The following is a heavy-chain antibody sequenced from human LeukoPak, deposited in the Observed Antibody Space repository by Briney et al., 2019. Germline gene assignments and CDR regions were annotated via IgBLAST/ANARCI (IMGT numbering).Heavy chain of an antibody. J-gene: IGHJ5*02. Sequence: GGSLRLSCAASGFTFSSYSMNWVRQAPGEGLEWVSSISSSSSYIYYADSVKGRFTISRDNAKNSLYLQMNSLRAEDTAVYYCARDLYGDYVNWFDPWGQGTLVTVSS. CDR1: GFTFSSYS. CDR2: ISSSSSYI. CDR3: ARDLYGDYVNWFDP. V-gene: IGHV3-21*01. D-gene: IGHD4-17*01.